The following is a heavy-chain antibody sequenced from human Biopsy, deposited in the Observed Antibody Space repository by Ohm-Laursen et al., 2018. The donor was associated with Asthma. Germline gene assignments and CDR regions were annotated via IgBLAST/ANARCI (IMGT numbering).Heavy chain of an antibody. CDR2: GGSYYDGGLK. J-gene: IGHJ4*02. CDR1: GFTFRSYA. CDR3: ARDVMEWYLPAFDF. D-gene: IGHD3-3*01. Sequence: SLRLSCAASGFTFRSYAMHWVRQAQGTGLERVAVGGSYYDGGLKYYADSVNGRFTVSRDDSKNTLYLQMNSLRPDDTAVYYCARDVMEWYLPAFDFWGQGTLVTVSS. V-gene: IGHV3-30-3*01.